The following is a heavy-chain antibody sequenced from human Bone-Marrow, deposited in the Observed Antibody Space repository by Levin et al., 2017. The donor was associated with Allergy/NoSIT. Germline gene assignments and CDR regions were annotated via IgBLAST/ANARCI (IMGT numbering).Heavy chain of an antibody. J-gene: IGHJ4*02. D-gene: IGHD2-8*02. V-gene: IGHV3-23*01. Sequence: GGSLRLSCAASGFTFSSYAMSWVRQAPGKGLEWVSAISGSGGSTYYADSVKGRFTISRDNSKNTLYLQMNSLRAEDTAVYYCAKDNWPVVYAIVGFDYWGQGTLVTVSS. CDR2: ISGSGGST. CDR1: GFTFSSYA. CDR3: AKDNWPVVYAIVGFDY.